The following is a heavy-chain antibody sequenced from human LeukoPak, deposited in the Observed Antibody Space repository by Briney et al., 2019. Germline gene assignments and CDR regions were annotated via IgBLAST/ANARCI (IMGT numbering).Heavy chain of an antibody. CDR2: ISPYTGDT. V-gene: IGHV1-18*01. D-gene: IGHD3-3*01. CDR1: GYTFTAYG. Sequence: GASVKVSCKASGYTFTAYGISWLRQAPGQRPEWLAWISPYTGDTKYAGALGGRLTVTRDTSTTTVFMQLRSLRSDDTALYFCGRDQGSRHYPRYFDLWGRGTLVTVAS. J-gene: IGHJ2*01. CDR3: GRDQGSRHYPRYFDL.